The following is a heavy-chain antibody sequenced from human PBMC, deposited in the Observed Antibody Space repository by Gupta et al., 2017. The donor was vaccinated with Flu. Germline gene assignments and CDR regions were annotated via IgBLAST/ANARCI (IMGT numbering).Heavy chain of an antibody. CDR3: ATVTSGC. D-gene: IGHD4-17*01. CDR2: INPDGSST. Sequence: EMQLVESGGGLFQPGGSLRLSCAASGFTFSSSYLQWVRQAPGKGLVWVSRINPDGSSTTYAESVKGRFTISRDNAKNTLYLQMNSLGDDDTAVYYCATVTSGCWGQGTLVTVSS. V-gene: IGHV3-74*03. J-gene: IGHJ4*02. CDR1: GFTFSSSY.